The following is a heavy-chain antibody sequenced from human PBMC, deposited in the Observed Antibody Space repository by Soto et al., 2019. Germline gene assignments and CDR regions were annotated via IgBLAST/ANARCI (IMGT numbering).Heavy chain of an antibody. J-gene: IGHJ4*02. CDR3: ARRPGGWLHYFDY. Sequence: QVQLVQSGAEEKKPGASLKVSCKASGYTFTSYALHWVRQAPGQRLEWMGWINAGNGNTKYSQKFQGRVTITTDTTASTAYMELSSLRFEDTAVYYCARRPGGWLHYFDYCGQGTLVTVSS. CDR2: INAGNGNT. D-gene: IGHD6-19*01. V-gene: IGHV1-3*05. CDR1: GYTFTSYA.